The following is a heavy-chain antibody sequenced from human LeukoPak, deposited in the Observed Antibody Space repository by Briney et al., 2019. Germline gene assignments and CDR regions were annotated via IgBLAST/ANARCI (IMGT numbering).Heavy chain of an antibody. D-gene: IGHD6-6*01. CDR3: ASGTSHTDLDY. V-gene: IGHV4-39*07. CDR1: GGSISSSSYY. CDR2: INHSGST. J-gene: IGHJ4*02. Sequence: SETLSLTCTVSGGSISSSSYYWGWIRQPPGKGLEWIGEINHSGSTNYNPSLKSRVTISVDTSKNQFSLKLSSVTAADTAVYYCASGTSHTDLDYWGQGTLVTVSS.